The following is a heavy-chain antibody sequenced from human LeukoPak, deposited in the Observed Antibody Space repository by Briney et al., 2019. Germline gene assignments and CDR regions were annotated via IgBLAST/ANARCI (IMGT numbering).Heavy chain of an antibody. CDR2: INSDGTST. D-gene: IGHD4-17*01. V-gene: IGHV3-74*01. Sequence: GGSLRLSCTASGFTFNNSWMHWVRQAPGKGLMWVSRINSDGTSTSYADSVKGRFTISRDNAKNTLYLQMNSLRAEDTAVYYCARRVGPRNTVTTPAAFDYWGGGTLVTVSS. CDR3: ARRVGPRNTVTTPAAFDY. CDR1: GFTFNNSW. J-gene: IGHJ4*02.